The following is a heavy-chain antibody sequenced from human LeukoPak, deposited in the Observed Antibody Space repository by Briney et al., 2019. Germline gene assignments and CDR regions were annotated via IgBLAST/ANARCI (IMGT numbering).Heavy chain of an antibody. V-gene: IGHV1-69*01. CDR1: GGTFSSYA. CDR2: IIPIFGTA. CDR3: ARGYGSGSYYPKGYYYYGMDV. J-gene: IGHJ6*02. Sequence: SVKVSCKASGGTFSSYAISWVRQAPGQGLEWMGGIIPIFGTANYAQKFQGRVTITADESTSTAYMELSSLRSEDTAVYYCARGYGSGSYYPKGYYYYGMDVWGQGTTVTVSS. D-gene: IGHD3-10*01.